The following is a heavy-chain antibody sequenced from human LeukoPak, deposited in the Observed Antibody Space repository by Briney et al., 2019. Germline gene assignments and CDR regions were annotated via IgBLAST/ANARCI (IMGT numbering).Heavy chain of an antibody. Sequence: ASVKVSCKASDYTFTSYYLHWVRQAPGQGLEWMGIINPSCGSTSYAQKFQGRVTMTRDTSTSTVYMELSSLRSEDTAVHYCAREGRQWLRSAESHFDYWGQGTLVTVSS. J-gene: IGHJ4*02. CDR3: AREGRQWLRSAESHFDY. CDR2: INPSCGST. CDR1: DYTFTSYY. D-gene: IGHD5-12*01. V-gene: IGHV1-46*01.